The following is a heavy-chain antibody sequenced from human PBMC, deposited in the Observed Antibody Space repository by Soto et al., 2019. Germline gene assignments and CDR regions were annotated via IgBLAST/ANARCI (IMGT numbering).Heavy chain of an antibody. CDR2: IKSKTDGGTT. Sequence: GGSLRLSCAASGFTFSNAWMSWVRQAPGKGLEWVGRIKSKTDGGTTDYAAPVKGRFTISRDDSKNTLYLQMNSLKTEDTAVYYCTTAYGGYYDFWSGYIPPGVDVWSQGTTVTVSS. V-gene: IGHV3-15*01. CDR1: GFTFSNAW. CDR3: TTAYGGYYDFWSGYIPPGVDV. D-gene: IGHD3-3*01. J-gene: IGHJ6*02.